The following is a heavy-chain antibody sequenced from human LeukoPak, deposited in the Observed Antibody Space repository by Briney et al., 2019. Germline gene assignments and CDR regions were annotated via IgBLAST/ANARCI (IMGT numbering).Heavy chain of an antibody. D-gene: IGHD3-22*01. CDR2: IKQDGSEK. CDR1: GFTFSRYW. CDR3: ARGDYYDSSGFYTDAFDI. Sequence: PGGSLRLSCAASGFTFSRYWMSWVRQAPGKGLEWVGNIKQDGSEKFYVDSVKGRFTISRDNAKKSLYLQMNSLSADDTAVYFCARGDYYDSSGFYTDAFDIWGQGTMVTVSS. J-gene: IGHJ3*02. V-gene: IGHV3-7*01.